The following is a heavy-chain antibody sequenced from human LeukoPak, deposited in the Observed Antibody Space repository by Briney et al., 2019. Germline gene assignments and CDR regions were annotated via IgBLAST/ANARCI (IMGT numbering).Heavy chain of an antibody. J-gene: IGHJ1*01. CDR1: GYTFTNYG. Sequence: ASVKVSCKASGYTFTNYGVSWVRQAPGQGLEWMGWISGYNGYTNYAQKFQFRVTMTTDTSTSTAYMELRSLTSDDTAVYYCARDKTVTTELTQYFHHWGQGTLVTVSS. D-gene: IGHD4-11*01. CDR2: ISGYNGYT. CDR3: ARDKTVTTELTQYFHH. V-gene: IGHV1-18*01.